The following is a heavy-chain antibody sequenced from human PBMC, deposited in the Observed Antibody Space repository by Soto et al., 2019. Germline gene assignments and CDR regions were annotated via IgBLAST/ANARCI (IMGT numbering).Heavy chain of an antibody. D-gene: IGHD1-7*01. Sequence: SETLSLTSAVSGFSFTSNDWWTWGNQPPGQGLEWIGEIYRTGSTNYNPSLKSRVTLSLDTSENQFSLKVTSLTAADTAVYYCASRDPGTSVDYWGQRTLVTVSS. CDR1: GFSFTSNDW. CDR2: IYRTGST. J-gene: IGHJ4*02. CDR3: ASRDPGTSVDY. V-gene: IGHV4-4*02.